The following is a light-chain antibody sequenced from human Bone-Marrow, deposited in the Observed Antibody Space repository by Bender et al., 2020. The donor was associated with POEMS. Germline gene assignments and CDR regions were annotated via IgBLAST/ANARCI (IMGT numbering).Light chain of an antibody. Sequence: SGSSSKFGSYPVNWYQQLPGAAPKLVIFNNSQRPSGVPDRFSGSNSGTSASLAISGLLSDDEADFYCATWDDSLNGWVFGGGTKLTVL. CDR3: ATWDDSLNGWV. CDR1: SSKFGSYP. J-gene: IGLJ3*02. V-gene: IGLV1-44*01. CDR2: NNS.